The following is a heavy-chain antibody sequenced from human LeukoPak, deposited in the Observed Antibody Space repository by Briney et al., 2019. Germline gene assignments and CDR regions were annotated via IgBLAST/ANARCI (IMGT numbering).Heavy chain of an antibody. D-gene: IGHD5-24*01. CDR3: ARDLRMATTQFDP. CDR1: GGSFSGYY. Sequence: SETLSLTCAVYGGSFSGYYWSWIRQPPGKGLEWIGEINHSGSTNYNPSLKSRVTISVDTSKNQFSLKLSSVTAADTAVYYCARDLRMATTQFDPWGQGTLVTVSS. J-gene: IGHJ5*02. V-gene: IGHV4-34*01. CDR2: INHSGST.